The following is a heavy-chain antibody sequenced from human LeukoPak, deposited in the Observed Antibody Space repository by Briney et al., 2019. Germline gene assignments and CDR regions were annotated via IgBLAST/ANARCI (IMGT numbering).Heavy chain of an antibody. Sequence: GGSLRLSCVASGFSFNNYRMTWVRPAPGEGLEWVANIKQDGSEKQYVDSVKGRFAISRDNAKKSLYLQINTLRAEDTAVYYCVRGPHIAATAYWGQGTLVTVSS. CDR2: IKQDGSEK. D-gene: IGHD6-25*01. CDR1: GFSFNNYR. J-gene: IGHJ4*02. CDR3: VRGPHIAATAY. V-gene: IGHV3-7*03.